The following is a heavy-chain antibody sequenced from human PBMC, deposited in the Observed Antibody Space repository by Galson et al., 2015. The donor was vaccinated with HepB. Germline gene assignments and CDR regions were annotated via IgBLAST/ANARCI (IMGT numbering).Heavy chain of an antibody. J-gene: IGHJ6*02. CDR3: AKTTPPPIYRSSTSCYYKHYYYHGMDV. CDR2: ISGSGGSA. CDR1: GFTFSSYA. D-gene: IGHD2-2*01. Sequence: LRLSCAASGFTFSSYAMSWVRQAPGKGLEWVSAISGSGGSAYYADSVKGRFTISRDNSKNTLYLQMNSLRAEDTAVYYCAKTTPPPIYRSSTSCYYKHYYYHGMDVWGQGTTVTVSS. V-gene: IGHV3-23*01.